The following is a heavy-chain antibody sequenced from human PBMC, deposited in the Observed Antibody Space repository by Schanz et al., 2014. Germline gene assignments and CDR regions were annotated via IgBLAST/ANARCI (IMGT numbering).Heavy chain of an antibody. CDR2: ISGYNGNT. J-gene: IGHJ6*02. V-gene: IGHV1-18*04. Sequence: QVQLVQSGGEVKKPGASVKVSCKASGYTFRHYGISWLRQAPGQGLEWMGYISGYNGNTNYAPKVQDRVTMTTDTSTSTAYMELRSLRSDDTAVYYCASALTTWGGMDVWGQGTTVTVSS. CDR3: ASALTTWGGMDV. D-gene: IGHD4-4*01. CDR1: GYTFRHYG.